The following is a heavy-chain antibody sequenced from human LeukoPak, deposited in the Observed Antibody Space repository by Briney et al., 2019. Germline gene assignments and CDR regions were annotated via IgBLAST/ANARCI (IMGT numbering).Heavy chain of an antibody. Sequence: PSETLSLTCAVYDGSFSNYYWRWIRQPPGRDLEWIGEINRSGNTNYNPSLKSRVPISVDASKNQFSLKLSSVTAADTAVYYCARRDWFGQSDDYWGQGTLVTVSS. V-gene: IGHV4-34*01. CDR2: INRSGNT. J-gene: IGHJ4*02. D-gene: IGHD3-10*01. CDR3: ARRDWFGQSDDY. CDR1: DGSFSNYY.